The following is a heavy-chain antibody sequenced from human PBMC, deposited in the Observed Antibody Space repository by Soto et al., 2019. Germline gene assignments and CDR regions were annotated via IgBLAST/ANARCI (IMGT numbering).Heavy chain of an antibody. J-gene: IGHJ4*02. CDR1: GYTFTGYY. V-gene: IGHV1-2*02. D-gene: IGHD5-18*01. CDR2: INPNSGGT. CDR3: ARDRAYSYGYPGYFDY. Sequence: ASVKVSCKASGYTFTGYYMHWVRQAPGQGLEWMGWINPNSGGTNYAQKFQGRVTMTRDTSISTAYMELNRLRSDDTAVYYCARDRAYSYGYPGYFDYWGQGTLVTVCS.